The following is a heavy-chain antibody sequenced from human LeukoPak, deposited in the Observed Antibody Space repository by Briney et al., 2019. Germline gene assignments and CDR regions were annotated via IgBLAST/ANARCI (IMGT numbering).Heavy chain of an antibody. J-gene: IGHJ5*02. D-gene: IGHD5-18*01. CDR2: IYYSGST. V-gene: IGHV4-39*01. Sequence: PSETLSLTCTVSGGSIISSSYYWGWLRQPRGKGLEWIGSIYYSGSTYYNPALKSRVTISVDTSKNQFSLKLSSVTAADTAVYYCASRGPNAYSYGYSGWFDPWGQGTLVTVSS. CDR1: GGSIISSSYY. CDR3: ASRGPNAYSYGYSGWFDP.